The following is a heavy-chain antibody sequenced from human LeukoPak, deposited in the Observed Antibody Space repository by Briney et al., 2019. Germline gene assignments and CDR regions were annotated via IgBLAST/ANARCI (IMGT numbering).Heavy chain of an antibody. CDR3: ARVEGGYCSGGSCSGYYYMDV. CDR1: GFTFSDYY. CDR2: ISSSGTNI. V-gene: IGHV3-11*01. J-gene: IGHJ6*03. D-gene: IGHD2-15*01. Sequence: PGGSLRLSCAASGFTFSDYYMSWIRQAPGKGLEWVSYISSSGTNIYYADSVKGRFTISRDNAKNSLYLQMNSLRAEDTALYYCARVEGGYCSGGSCSGYYYMDVWGKGTTVTVSS.